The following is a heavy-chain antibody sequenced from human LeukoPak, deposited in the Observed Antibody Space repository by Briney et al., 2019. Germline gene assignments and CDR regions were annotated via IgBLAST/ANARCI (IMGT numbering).Heavy chain of an antibody. Sequence: GGSLRLSCAASRFTFSNYAMTWVRQAPGKGLEWVSAISGGAGSTYYADSVKGRFTISRDNSKDTVRLQMNSLRAEDTALYYCAKVLNYYGSGPLDYWGQGTLVTVSS. D-gene: IGHD3-10*01. CDR3: AKVLNYYGSGPLDY. J-gene: IGHJ4*02. CDR2: ISGGAGST. CDR1: RFTFSNYA. V-gene: IGHV3-23*01.